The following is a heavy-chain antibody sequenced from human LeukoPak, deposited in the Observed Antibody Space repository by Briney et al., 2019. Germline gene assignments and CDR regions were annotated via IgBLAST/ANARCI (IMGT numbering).Heavy chain of an antibody. CDR3: ARDVIYSLGYQLLNDAFDI. CDR2: IYTSGST. CDR1: GGSISSGSYY. V-gene: IGHV4-61*02. J-gene: IGHJ3*02. Sequence: PSETLSLTCTVSGGSISSGSYYWSWIRQPAGKGLEWIGRIYTSGSTNYNPSLKSRVTISVDTSKNQFSLKLSSVTAADTAVYYCARDVIYSLGYQLLNDAFDIWGQGTMVTVSS. D-gene: IGHD2-2*01.